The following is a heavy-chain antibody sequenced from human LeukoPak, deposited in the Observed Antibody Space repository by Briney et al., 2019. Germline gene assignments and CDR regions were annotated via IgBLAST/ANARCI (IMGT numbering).Heavy chain of an antibody. Sequence: GGSLRLSCAASGFTVSNNYMSWVRQAPGKGLEWVSVIYSGGSTYYADSVRGRFTISRDNSKNTLFLQMNSLRAEDTAVYYCARGRQHSSGWYYFDYWGQGTLITVSS. D-gene: IGHD6-19*01. V-gene: IGHV3-66*01. CDR3: ARGRQHSSGWYYFDY. J-gene: IGHJ4*02. CDR2: IYSGGST. CDR1: GFTVSNNY.